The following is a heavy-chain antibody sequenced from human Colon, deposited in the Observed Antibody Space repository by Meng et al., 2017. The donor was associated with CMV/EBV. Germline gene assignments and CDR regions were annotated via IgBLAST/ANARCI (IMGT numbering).Heavy chain of an antibody. CDR2: INPISGST. CDR1: GYTFDNYY. J-gene: IGHJ5*02. CDR3: ARGSFYDKPDL. V-gene: IGHV1-46*02. Sequence: SCKAFGYTFDNYYMHWVRRAPGQGLEWMGIINPISGSTTYAQKFRGTVTVTRDTSTSTVYMELSSLRSDDTAVYYCARGSFYDKPDLWGQGTLVTVSS. D-gene: IGHD2/OR15-2a*01.